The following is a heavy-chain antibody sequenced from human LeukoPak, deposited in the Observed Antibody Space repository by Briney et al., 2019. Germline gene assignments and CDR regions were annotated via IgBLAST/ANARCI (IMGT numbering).Heavy chain of an antibody. V-gene: IGHV1-69*04. CDR3: ATIYYGDYVWSGYGMDV. Sequence: GASVKVSCKASGYTFTSYGISWVRQAPGQGLEWMGRIIPILGIANYAQKFQGRVTITADKSTSTAYMELSSLRSEDTAVYYCATIYYGDYVWSGYGMDVWGQGTTVTVSS. CDR2: IIPILGIA. J-gene: IGHJ6*02. D-gene: IGHD4-17*01. CDR1: GYTFTSYG.